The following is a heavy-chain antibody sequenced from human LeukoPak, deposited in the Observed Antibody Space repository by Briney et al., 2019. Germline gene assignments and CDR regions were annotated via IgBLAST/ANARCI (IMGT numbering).Heavy chain of an antibody. Sequence: PGGSLRLSCAASGFTFSSYAMSWVRQAPGKGLEWVSAISGSGGSTYYADSVKGRFTISRDSSKNTLYLQMNSLRAEDTAVYYCAKVPQLYHYYGMDVWGQGTTVTVSS. V-gene: IGHV3-23*01. CDR3: AKVPQLYHYYGMDV. J-gene: IGHJ6*02. CDR2: ISGSGGST. D-gene: IGHD1-1*01. CDR1: GFTFSSYA.